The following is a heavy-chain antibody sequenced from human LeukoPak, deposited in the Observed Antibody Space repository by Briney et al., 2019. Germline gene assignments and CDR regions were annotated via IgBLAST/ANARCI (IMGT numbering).Heavy chain of an antibody. D-gene: IGHD1-14*01. CDR2: FDPEDGET. CDR3: APNHHGNPWFDP. J-gene: IGHJ5*02. Sequence: ASVKVSCKVSGYTLTELSMHWVRQAPGKGLEWMGGFDPEDGETIYAQKFQGRVTMTEDTSTDTAYMELSSLRSEDTAVYYCAPNHHGNPWFDPWGQGTLVTVSS. CDR1: GYTLTELS. V-gene: IGHV1-24*01.